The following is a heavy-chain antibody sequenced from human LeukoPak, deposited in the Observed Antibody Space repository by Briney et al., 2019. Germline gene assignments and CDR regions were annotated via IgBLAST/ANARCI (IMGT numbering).Heavy chain of an antibody. CDR3: AREVDSSSWYGDYYHYYMDV. J-gene: IGHJ6*03. CDR1: GGSFSGYY. V-gene: IGHV4-34*01. Sequence: PSETLSLTCAVYGGSFSGYYWTWIRQPPGKGLEWIGEINHSGSTSYNPSLKSRGTISVDTSKNQFSLKLRSVTAADTAVYYCAREVDSSSWYGDYYHYYMDVWGKGTTVTVSS. CDR2: INHSGST. D-gene: IGHD6-13*01.